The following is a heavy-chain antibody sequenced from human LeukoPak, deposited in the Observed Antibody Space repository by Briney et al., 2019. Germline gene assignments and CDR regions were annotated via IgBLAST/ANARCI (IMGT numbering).Heavy chain of an antibody. J-gene: IGHJ5*02. CDR1: GASISGYY. V-gene: IGHV4-4*07. CDR2: IYATGST. D-gene: IGHD2-2*02. CDR3: ARNRGYCSSISCSTHWFDP. Sequence: SETLSLTCSVSGASISGYYWTWIRQPAGKGLEWIGRIYATGSTNYNPSLKSRLTMSVDTSKNHFSLKLTSVPAADTAVYYCARNRGYCSSISCSTHWFDPWGQGTLVTVSS.